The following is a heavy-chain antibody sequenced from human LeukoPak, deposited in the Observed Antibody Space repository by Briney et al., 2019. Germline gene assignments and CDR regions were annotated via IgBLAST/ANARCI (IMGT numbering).Heavy chain of an antibody. CDR1: EFTIGSYV. D-gene: IGHD2-21*01. V-gene: IGHV3-23*01. CDR2: ISGRGGST. J-gene: IGHJ6*03. CDR3: AKDPRGDGYNFYYMDV. Sequence: GGSLRLSCAASEFTIGSYVMSWVRQAPGKGLEWVSAISGRGGSTYYADFVKGRFTISRDKSRNTLSLQMNSLRAEDTAVYYCAKDPRGDGYNFYYMDVWGKGTTVTISS.